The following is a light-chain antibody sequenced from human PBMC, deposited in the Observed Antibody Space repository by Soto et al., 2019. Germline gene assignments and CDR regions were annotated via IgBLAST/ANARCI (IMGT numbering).Light chain of an antibody. CDR3: QQYGSSPRIT. CDR1: QSVSSSY. J-gene: IGKJ1*01. Sequence: EIVLTQSPGTLSLSPGERATLSCRASQSVSSSYLAWYQQKPGQAPRLLIYGASSRATGIPDRFSGSGSGTDFTLTISRLEPEDFAVYYCQQYGSSPRITFGQGTKV. V-gene: IGKV3-20*01. CDR2: GAS.